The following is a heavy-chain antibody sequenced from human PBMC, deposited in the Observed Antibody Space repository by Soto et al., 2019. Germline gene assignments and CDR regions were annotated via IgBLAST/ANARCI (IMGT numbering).Heavy chain of an antibody. CDR1: GFTFSSYG. V-gene: IGHV3-30*18. J-gene: IGHJ4*02. D-gene: IGHD6-19*01. CDR3: AKDGEPGIAVAGTGGELDY. Sequence: GGSLRLSCAASGFTFSSYGMHWVRQAPGKGLEWVAVISYDGSNKYYADSVKGRFTISRDNSKNTLYLQMNSLRAEDTAVYYCAKDGEPGIAVAGTGGELDYWGQGTLVTVSS. CDR2: ISYDGSNK.